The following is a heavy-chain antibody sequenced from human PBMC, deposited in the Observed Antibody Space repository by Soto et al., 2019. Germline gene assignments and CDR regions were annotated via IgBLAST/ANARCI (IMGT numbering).Heavy chain of an antibody. D-gene: IGHD6-13*01. Sequence: QVQLVESGGGVVQPGRSLRLSCAASGFTFSSYGMHWVRQAPGKGLEWVAVIWYDGSNKYHADSVKGRFTISRDNSKNTLYLQMNSLRAEDTAVYYCASTTLSSWTFDYWGQGTLVTVSS. CDR3: ASTTLSSWTFDY. V-gene: IGHV3-33*01. CDR1: GFTFSSYG. CDR2: IWYDGSNK. J-gene: IGHJ4*02.